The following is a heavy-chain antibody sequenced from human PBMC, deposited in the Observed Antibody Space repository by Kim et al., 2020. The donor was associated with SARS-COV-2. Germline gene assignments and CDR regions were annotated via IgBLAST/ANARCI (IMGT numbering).Heavy chain of an antibody. CDR3: ARSGSSSSLPYYYGMDV. J-gene: IGHJ6*02. Sequence: SRKGRFTITRDNAKSALYLQMNNLRAEDTAVYYCARSGSSSSLPYYYGMDVWGQGTTVTVSS. V-gene: IGHV3-11*03. D-gene: IGHD1-26*01.